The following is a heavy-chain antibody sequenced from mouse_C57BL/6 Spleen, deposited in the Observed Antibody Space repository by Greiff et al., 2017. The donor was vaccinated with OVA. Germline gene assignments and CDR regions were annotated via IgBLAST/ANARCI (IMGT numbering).Heavy chain of an antibody. D-gene: IGHD2-12*01. CDR1: GFTFTDYY. CDR3: ASYYSDDLGYFDV. CDR2: IRHTANGYTS. V-gene: IGHV7-3*01. Sequence: EVQLVESGGGLVQPGGSLSLSCAASGFTFTDYYMSWVRQPPGKALEWLGFIRHTANGYTSEYSASVKGRFTISRDNSQSILYLQMKALSAEDSATYDCASYYSDDLGYFDVWGTGTTVTVSS. J-gene: IGHJ1*03.